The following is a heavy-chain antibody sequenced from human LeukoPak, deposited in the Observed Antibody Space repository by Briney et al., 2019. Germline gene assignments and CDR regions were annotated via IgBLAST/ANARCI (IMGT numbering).Heavy chain of an antibody. V-gene: IGHV4-61*01. D-gene: IGHD6-13*01. CDR2: FYYSGSGSA. CDR1: GDSISTTTYY. CDR3: ARSPGLEARGMRWFFDL. Sequence: SETLSLTCTVSGDSISTTTYYWNWIRQPPGKGLEWIGYFYYSGSGSANYNPSLKSRLTISGDTSKNQFSLKLRSVTAADTAVYYCARSPGLEARGMRWFFDLWGRGTLVTVSS. J-gene: IGHJ2*01.